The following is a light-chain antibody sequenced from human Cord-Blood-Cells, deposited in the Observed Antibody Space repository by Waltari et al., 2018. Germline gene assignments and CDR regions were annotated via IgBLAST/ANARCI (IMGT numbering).Light chain of an antibody. V-gene: IGKV1-39*01. CDR1: QSLNSY. CDR3: QQSYSTPYT. J-gene: IGKJ2*01. CDR2: AAS. Sequence: DLQLTQSPSSLSAPVGNRVTITCRASQSLNSYLNWYQQKPGKAPKLLIYAASSLQSGVPSRFSGSGSGTDFTLTISSLQPGDFATYYCQQSYSTPYTFGQGTKLEIK.